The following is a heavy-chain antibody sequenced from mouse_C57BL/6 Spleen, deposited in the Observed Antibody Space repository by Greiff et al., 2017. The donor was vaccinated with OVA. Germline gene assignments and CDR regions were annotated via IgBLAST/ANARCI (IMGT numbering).Heavy chain of an antibody. CDR1: GYTFTGYW. CDR2: ILPGSGST. Sequence: QVQLPQSGAELMKPGASVKLSCTATGYTFTGYWIEWVKQRPEHGLEWIGEILPGSGSTNYNEKFKGKATFTADKSSNTAYMQLSSLTTEDSASYYCARMGPCITTPSGGYFDVWGTGTTVTVSS. CDR3: ARMGPCITTPSGGYFDV. D-gene: IGHD2-4*01. V-gene: IGHV1-9*01. J-gene: IGHJ1*03.